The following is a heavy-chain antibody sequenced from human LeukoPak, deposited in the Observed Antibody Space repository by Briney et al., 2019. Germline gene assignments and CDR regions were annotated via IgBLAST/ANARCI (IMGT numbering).Heavy chain of an antibody. CDR3: ATVDDIVLMVYAILFDY. J-gene: IGHJ4*02. D-gene: IGHD2-8*01. CDR1: GYTFTSYG. CDR2: ISSYNGNT. Sequence: ASVKVSRKASGYTFTSYGISWVRQAPGQGLEGMGWISSYNGNTNYAQKLQGRVTMTTDTSTNTAYMELRSMRSDDTDVYYCATVDDIVLMVYAILFDYWGQGTMVTVSS. V-gene: IGHV1-18*01.